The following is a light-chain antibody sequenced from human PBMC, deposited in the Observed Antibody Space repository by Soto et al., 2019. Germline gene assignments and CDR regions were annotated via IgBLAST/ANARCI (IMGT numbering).Light chain of an antibody. CDR3: QQYGSSSWT. V-gene: IGKV3-20*01. Sequence: EIVLTQSPGTLSLPPGERATLSCRASQSVRSSYLAWYQQKFGQAPRLLIYGASSRATGIPDRFSGSGSGTDFTLTISRLEPEDFAVYYGQQYGSSSWTFGQGTKVEIK. CDR1: QSVRSSY. CDR2: GAS. J-gene: IGKJ1*01.